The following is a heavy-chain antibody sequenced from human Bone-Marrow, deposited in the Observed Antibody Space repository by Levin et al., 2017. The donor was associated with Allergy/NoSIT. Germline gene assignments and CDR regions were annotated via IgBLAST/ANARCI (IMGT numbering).Heavy chain of an antibody. J-gene: IGHJ4*02. D-gene: IGHD6-19*01. Sequence: GGSLRLSCAASGFTFSSDTMNWVRQAPGKGLEWVAVVSYDGGTKFYADSVKGRFTISRDNSKNTLYLQMNSLRPEDTAVYFCAKEGNEYSSGWYFDYWGQGALVTVSS. CDR1: GFTFSSDT. V-gene: IGHV3-30*18. CDR3: AKEGNEYSSGWYFDY. CDR2: VSYDGGTK.